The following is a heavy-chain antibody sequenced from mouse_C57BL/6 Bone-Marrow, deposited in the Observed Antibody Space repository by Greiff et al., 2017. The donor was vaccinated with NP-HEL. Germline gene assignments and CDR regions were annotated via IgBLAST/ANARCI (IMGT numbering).Heavy chain of an antibody. CDR3: VRQASAMDY. V-gene: IGHV10-1*01. CDR2: IRSKSNNYAT. CDR1: GFSFNTYA. Sequence: DVMLVESGGGLVQPKGSLKLSCAASGFSFNTYAMNWVRQAPGKGLEWVARIRSKSNNYATYYADSVKDRFTISRDDSESMLYLQMNNLKTEDTAMYYCVRQASAMDYWGQGTSVTVSS. J-gene: IGHJ4*01.